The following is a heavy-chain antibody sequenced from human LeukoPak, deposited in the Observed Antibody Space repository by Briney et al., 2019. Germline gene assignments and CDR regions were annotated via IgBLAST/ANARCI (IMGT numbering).Heavy chain of an antibody. V-gene: IGHV3-23*01. CDR3: AKEKKSGGWPIDY. CDR1: GFTFSTYA. D-gene: IGHD2-15*01. Sequence: AGASLRLSCVASGFTFSTYAMTWVRQAPGKGLEWVSGISDGGDYTYYAVCVKGRFIISRDNSKNTLYLQMNSLRADDTAVYHCAKEKKSGGWPIDYWGQGALVTVS. CDR2: ISDGGDYT. J-gene: IGHJ4*02.